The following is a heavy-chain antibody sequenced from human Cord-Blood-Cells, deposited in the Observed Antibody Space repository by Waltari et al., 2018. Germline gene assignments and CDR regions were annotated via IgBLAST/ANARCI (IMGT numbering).Heavy chain of an antibody. D-gene: IGHD3-10*01. J-gene: IGHJ5*02. Sequence: QVQLQQWGAGLLKPSETLSLTCAVYGGSFSGYYWSWIRQPPGKGLEWIGEINHSGSTNYSPSLKSRVTISVDTSKNQFSLKLSSVTAADTAVYYCARPYGSGSYPWGQGTLVTVSS. CDR2: INHSGST. CDR1: GGSFSGYY. CDR3: ARPYGSGSYP. V-gene: IGHV4-34*01.